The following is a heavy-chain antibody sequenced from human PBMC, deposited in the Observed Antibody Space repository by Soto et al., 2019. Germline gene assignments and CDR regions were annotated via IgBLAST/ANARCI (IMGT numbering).Heavy chain of an antibody. J-gene: IGHJ6*02. D-gene: IGHD6-19*01. V-gene: IGHV1-69*12. CDR1: GGTFSSYA. CDR3: ARDPKIAVAGHYYYYGMDV. CDR2: IIPIFGTA. Sequence: QVQLVQSGAEVKKPGSSVKVSCKASGGTFSSYAISWVRQAPGQGLEWMGGIIPIFGTANYAQKFQGRVTITADESTSTAYMELSSLRSEDTAVYYCARDPKIAVAGHYYYYGMDVWGQGTTVTVSS.